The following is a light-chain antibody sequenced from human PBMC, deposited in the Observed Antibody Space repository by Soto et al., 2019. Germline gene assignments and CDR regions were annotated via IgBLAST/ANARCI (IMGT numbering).Light chain of an antibody. CDR2: YAS. V-gene: IGKV3-20*01. J-gene: IGKJ2*01. CDR1: QRVTNTN. CDR3: QQYGSSYT. Sequence: EIVLTQSPDTLSLSPGERATLSCRASQRVTNTNSAWYQQKPGQAPRLLIYYASSRATGIPDRFSGSGSGTDFTLTISRLEPEDFAVYYCQQYGSSYTFXQGTKVDIK.